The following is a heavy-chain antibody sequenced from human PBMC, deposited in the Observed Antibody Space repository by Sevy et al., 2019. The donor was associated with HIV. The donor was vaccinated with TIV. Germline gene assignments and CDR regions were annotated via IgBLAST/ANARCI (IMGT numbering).Heavy chain of an antibody. CDR2: ISRSGGST. D-gene: IGHD2-2*01. J-gene: IGHJ6*02. V-gene: IGHV3-23*01. Sequence: GGSPILSCAASGFTFSIYAMSWVRQAPGKGLEWVSSISRSGGSTHYADSVKGRLTISRDNSKSTLFLQMNSLRAEDTAVYYCAKVDVVVPVADYGLDVWGQGTTVTVSS. CDR1: GFTFSIYA. CDR3: AKVDVVVPVADYGLDV.